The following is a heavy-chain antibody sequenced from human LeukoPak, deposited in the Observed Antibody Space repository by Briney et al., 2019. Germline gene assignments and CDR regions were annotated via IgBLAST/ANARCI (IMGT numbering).Heavy chain of an antibody. V-gene: IGHV3-48*04. CDR3: AKSPDYYGSGSYGWDYYYNGMDV. CDR2: ISSSSSTI. J-gene: IGHJ6*02. Sequence: GGSLRLSCAASGFTLSSQSMNWVRQAPGKGLEWVSYISSSSSTIYYADSVKGRFTISRDNAKNSLYLQMNSLRAEDTAVYYCAKSPDYYGSGSYGWDYYYNGMDVWGQGTTVTVSS. CDR1: GFTLSSQS. D-gene: IGHD3-10*01.